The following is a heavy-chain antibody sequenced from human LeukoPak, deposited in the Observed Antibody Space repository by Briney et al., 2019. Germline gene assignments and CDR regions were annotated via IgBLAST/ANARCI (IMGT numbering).Heavy chain of an antibody. CDR1: GGSFSGYY. Sequence: PSETLSLTCAVCGGSFSGYYWSWIRQPPGKGLEWIGEINHSGSTNYNPSLKSRVTISVDTSKNQFSLKVSSVTAADTAVYYCARGVWNDEGLDSWGQGTLVIVSS. D-gene: IGHD1-1*01. CDR2: INHSGST. CDR3: ARGVWNDEGLDS. J-gene: IGHJ4*02. V-gene: IGHV4-34*01.